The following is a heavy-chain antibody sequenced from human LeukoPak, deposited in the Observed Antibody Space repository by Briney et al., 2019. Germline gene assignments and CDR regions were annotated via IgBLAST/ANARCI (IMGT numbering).Heavy chain of an antibody. CDR3: SRSMFASRFDP. J-gene: IGHJ5*02. CDR1: GGSISSYY. V-gene: IGHV4-59*01. CDR2: IYYSGST. D-gene: IGHD2-21*01. Sequence: SETLSLTCTVSGGSISSYYWSWIRQPPGKGLEWIGYIYYSGSTNYNPSLKSRVTISVDTSKNQFSLKLSSVTAADTAVYYCSRSMFASRFDPWGQGTLVTVSS.